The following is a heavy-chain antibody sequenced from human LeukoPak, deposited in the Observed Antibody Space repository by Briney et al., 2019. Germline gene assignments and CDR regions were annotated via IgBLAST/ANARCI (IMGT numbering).Heavy chain of an antibody. D-gene: IGHD3-9*01. Sequence: GGSLRLSCAASGFTFHSYGMHWVRQAPGKGLEWVAFTRSDGNDKYYAESVKGRFTISRDNSKSTLDLRMNSLRLEDMALYYCVQDFEWSFGHWGQGTLVAVSS. CDR2: TRSDGNDK. CDR1: GFTFHSYG. V-gene: IGHV3-30*02. J-gene: IGHJ4*02. CDR3: VQDFEWSFGH.